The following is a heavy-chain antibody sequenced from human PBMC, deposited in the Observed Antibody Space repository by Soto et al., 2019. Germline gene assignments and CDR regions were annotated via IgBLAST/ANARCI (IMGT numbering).Heavy chain of an antibody. Sequence: QITLKESGPTLVKPTQTLTLTCTFSGFSLTTRGVGVGWIRQPPGKALECLALIYWDDDKRYSPSLQSRLSIAKDTSKHQVVLTMTNVDPVHTATYYCAHIPNYYQYDWFAPWGQGTLVSVSS. J-gene: IGHJ5*02. CDR1: GFSLTTRGVG. CDR3: AHIPNYYQYDWFAP. V-gene: IGHV2-5*02. CDR2: IYWDDDK. D-gene: IGHD3-16*01.